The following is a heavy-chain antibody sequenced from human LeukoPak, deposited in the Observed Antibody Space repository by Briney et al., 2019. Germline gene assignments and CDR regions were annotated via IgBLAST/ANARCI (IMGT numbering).Heavy chain of an antibody. V-gene: IGHV3-33*06. D-gene: IGHD3-9*01. CDR2: IWYDGSNK. CDR3: AKDGYYDILTGYNYYYYYMDV. CDR1: GFTFRSYG. J-gene: IGHJ6*03. Sequence: GRSLRLSCAASGFTFRSYGMHWVRQAPGKGLEWVAVIWYDGSNKYYADSVKGRFTISRDNSKNTLYLQMNSLRAEDTAVYYCAKDGYYDILTGYNYYYYYMDVWGKGTTVTVSS.